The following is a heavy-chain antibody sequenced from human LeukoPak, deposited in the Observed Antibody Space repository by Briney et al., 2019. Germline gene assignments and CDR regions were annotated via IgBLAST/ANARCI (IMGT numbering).Heavy chain of an antibody. D-gene: IGHD6-19*01. J-gene: IGHJ6*02. V-gene: IGHV1-18*01. CDR3: ARGPDSSGPQGIDYYYYGMDV. CDR2: ISAYNGNT. Sequence: ASVKVSCKASGYTFTSYGISWVRQAPGQGLEWMGWISAYNGNTNYAQKLQGRVTMTTDTSTSTAYMELRSLRSDDTAVYYCARGPDSSGPQGIDYYYYGMDVWGQGTTVTVSS. CDR1: GYTFTSYG.